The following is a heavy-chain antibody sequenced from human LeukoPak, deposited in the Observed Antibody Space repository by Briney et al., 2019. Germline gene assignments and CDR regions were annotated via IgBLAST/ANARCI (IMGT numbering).Heavy chain of an antibody. V-gene: IGHV3-21*01. Sequence: GGSLRLSCAASGFTFSSYWMSWVRQAPGKGLEWVSSISSSSSYIYYADSVKGRFTISRDNAKNSLYLQMNSLRAEDTAVYYCARGGITYYYGSGSSVFDYWGQGTLVTVSS. CDR3: ARGGITYYYGSGSSVFDY. CDR1: GFTFSSYW. D-gene: IGHD3-10*01. CDR2: ISSSSSYI. J-gene: IGHJ4*02.